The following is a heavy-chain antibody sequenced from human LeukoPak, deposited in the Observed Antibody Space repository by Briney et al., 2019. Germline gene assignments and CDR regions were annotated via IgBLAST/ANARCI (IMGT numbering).Heavy chain of an antibody. CDR3: ARENFDI. CDR2: ISPDGAFT. J-gene: IGHJ3*02. V-gene: IGHV3-64*01. CDR1: GFHFGTHT. Sequence: GESLKISCAASGFHFGTHTIHWVRQAPGKGLEYVSGISPDGAFTYYAKSVEGRLTISRDNSINTLYLQMGSLRPEDMAVYYCARENFDIWGQGTVVTVSS.